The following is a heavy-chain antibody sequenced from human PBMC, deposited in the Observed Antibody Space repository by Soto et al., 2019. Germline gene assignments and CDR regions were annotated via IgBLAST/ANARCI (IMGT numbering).Heavy chain of an antibody. V-gene: IGHV3-7*01. Sequence: EVQLVESGGGLVQPGGSLRLSCAASGFTFSSYWMSWVRQAPGKGLEWVANIKQDGSEKYYVDSVKGRFTISRDNAKNSLYLQMNILRAEDTAVYYCARLWFGGGPYFDYWGQGTLVTVSS. J-gene: IGHJ4*02. CDR1: GFTFSSYW. D-gene: IGHD3-10*01. CDR2: IKQDGSEK. CDR3: ARLWFGGGPYFDY.